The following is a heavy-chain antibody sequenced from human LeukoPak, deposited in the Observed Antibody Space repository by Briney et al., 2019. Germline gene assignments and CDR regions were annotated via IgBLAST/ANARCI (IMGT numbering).Heavy chain of an antibody. CDR2: ISGSGGGT. CDR3: AKFRGQLLPYYYMDV. CDR1: GFTFSSYA. V-gene: IGHV3-23*01. Sequence: GGSLRLSCAASGFTFSSYAMSWVRQAPGKGLEWVSAISGSGGGTYHADSVKGRFTVSRDNSKNTLFLQMDSLRAEDTAVYYCAKFRGQLLPYYYMDVWGKGTTVTVSS. J-gene: IGHJ6*03. D-gene: IGHD2/OR15-2a*01.